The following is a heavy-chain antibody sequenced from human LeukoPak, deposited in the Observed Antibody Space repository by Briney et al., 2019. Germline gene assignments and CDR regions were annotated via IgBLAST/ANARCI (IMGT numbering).Heavy chain of an antibody. D-gene: IGHD3/OR15-3a*01. CDR2: IGSGSTSI. Sequence: KSGGSLRLSCAASGFTFSTYSMNWVRQAPGKGLEWVSSIGSGSTSIYYADSVKGRFTISRDNTRNSLYLQMNSLRAEDTAVYYCARQDTEWFGRPGTWDIWGQGTMVTVSS. CDR3: ARQDTEWFGRPGTWDI. V-gene: IGHV3-21*01. J-gene: IGHJ3*02. CDR1: GFTFSTYS.